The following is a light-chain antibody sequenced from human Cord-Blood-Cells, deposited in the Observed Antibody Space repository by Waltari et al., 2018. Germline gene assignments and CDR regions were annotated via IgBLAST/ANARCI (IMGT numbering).Light chain of an antibody. CDR3: QVWDSSSDHYV. CDR1: KIGSKS. CDR2: DDS. J-gene: IGLJ1*01. V-gene: IGLV3-21*02. Sequence: SYVLTQPPSVSVAPGQTARITCGGNKIGSKSVRWYQQKPGQAPVLVVYDDSDRPSGIPERFSGSNSGNTATLTISRVEAGDEADYYCQVWDSSSDHYVFGTGTKVTVL.